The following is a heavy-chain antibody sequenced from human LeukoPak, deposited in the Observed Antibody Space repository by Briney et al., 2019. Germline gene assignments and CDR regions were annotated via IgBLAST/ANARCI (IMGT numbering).Heavy chain of an antibody. CDR3: AKGYDSSGYLV. CDR2: ISGGGRNT. J-gene: IGHJ4*02. D-gene: IGHD3-22*01. V-gene: IGHV3-23*01. Sequence: PGGSLRLSCAASGFTFSTYAMTWVRQAPGKGLEWVSTISGGGRNTYYADSVKGRFTISRDNSKNTLYLQMNSLRAEDTAVYYCAKGYDSSGYLVWGQGTLVTVSS. CDR1: GFTFSTYA.